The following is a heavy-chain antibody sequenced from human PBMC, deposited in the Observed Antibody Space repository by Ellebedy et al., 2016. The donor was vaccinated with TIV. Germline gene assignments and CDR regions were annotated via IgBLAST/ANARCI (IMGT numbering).Heavy chain of an antibody. CDR3: ASSLGRLDAFDI. CDR1: GYTFTDYA. Sequence: ASVKVSCKTSGYTFTDYAMNWVRQAPGQGLEWMGIINPSGGSTSYAQKLQGRVTMTRDTSTSTVYMELSSLRSEDTAVYYCASSLGRLDAFDIWGQGTMVTVSS. J-gene: IGHJ3*02. V-gene: IGHV1-46*04. CDR2: INPSGGST.